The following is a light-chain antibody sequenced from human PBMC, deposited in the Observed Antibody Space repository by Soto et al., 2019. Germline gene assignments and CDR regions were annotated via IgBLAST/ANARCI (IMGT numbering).Light chain of an antibody. J-gene: IGLJ1*01. CDR1: SSDVGGYDF. CDR3: SSYTSDWGV. CDR2: EVR. Sequence: QSALTQPASVSGSLGQSITISCTGTSSDVGGYDFVSWYQHHPGKAPKLIIYEVRTRPSGLSDRFSGSKSGNTASLTISGLQAEDEADYYCSSYTSDWGVVGTGTKVTVL. V-gene: IGLV2-14*01.